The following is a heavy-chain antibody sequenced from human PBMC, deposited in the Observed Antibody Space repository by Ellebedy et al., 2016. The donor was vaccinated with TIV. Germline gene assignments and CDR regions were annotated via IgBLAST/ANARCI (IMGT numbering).Heavy chain of an antibody. V-gene: IGHV3-33*01. J-gene: IGHJ6*02. CDR2: IWYDGNNK. Sequence: PGGSLRLSCVASGFTFNSYGMHWVRQAPGKGLEWVAVIWYDGNNKFYADSVKGRATISRDNSKSTLYLQVNSLRAEDTAVYYCVRDLSPLYGSGRLYGMDVWGPGTTVTVSS. CDR3: VRDLSPLYGSGRLYGMDV. D-gene: IGHD3-10*01. CDR1: GFTFNSYG.